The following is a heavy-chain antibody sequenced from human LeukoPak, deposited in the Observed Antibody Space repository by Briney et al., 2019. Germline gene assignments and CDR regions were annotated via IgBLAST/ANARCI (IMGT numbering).Heavy chain of an antibody. Sequence: GGSLRLSCAASGFTFSNAWMSWVRQAPGKGLEWVGRIKSKTDGGTTDYAAPVEGRFTFSRDDSKNTLYLQMNSLRAEDTAVYYCAKDHSGSYFEGSNYWGQGTLVTVSS. CDR3: AKDHSGSYFEGSNY. J-gene: IGHJ4*02. CDR1: GFTFSNAW. D-gene: IGHD1-26*01. CDR2: IKSKTDGGTT. V-gene: IGHV3-15*01.